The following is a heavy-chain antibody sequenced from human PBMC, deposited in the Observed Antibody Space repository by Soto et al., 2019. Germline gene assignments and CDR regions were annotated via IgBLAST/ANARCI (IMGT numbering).Heavy chain of an antibody. CDR1: GFAFSSYA. Sequence: PGGSLRLSCAASGFAFSSYAMHWVRQAPGKGLEWVAVISYDGSNKYYADSVKGRFTISRDNSKNTLYLQMNSLRAEDTAVYYCARDRDSSSSYYYYGMDVWGQGTTVTVSS. J-gene: IGHJ6*02. V-gene: IGHV3-30-3*01. CDR3: ARDRDSSSSYYYYGMDV. D-gene: IGHD6-6*01. CDR2: ISYDGSNK.